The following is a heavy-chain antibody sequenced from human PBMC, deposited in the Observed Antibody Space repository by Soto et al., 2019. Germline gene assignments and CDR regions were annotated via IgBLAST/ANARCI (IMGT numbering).Heavy chain of an antibody. CDR3: ARGCDVLVPVARSEDY. V-gene: IGHV4-34*01. D-gene: IGHD2-2*01. Sequence: PSETLSLTCAVYDGSFSGYYWSWIRQPPGQGLEWIGEINHSGSTNYDPSLKSRVTISVDTSKNQFSLKLSSVTAADTAVYYCARGCDVLVPVARSEDYWSQGTLVTVSS. J-gene: IGHJ4*02. CDR2: INHSGST. CDR1: DGSFSGYY.